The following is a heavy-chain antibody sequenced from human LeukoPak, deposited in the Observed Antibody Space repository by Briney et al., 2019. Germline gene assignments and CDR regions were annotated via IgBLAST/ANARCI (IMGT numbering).Heavy chain of an antibody. CDR3: ASLGIAVAAFDY. Sequence: PGGSLRLSCVASGFSFSGYWMTWVRQAPGKGLEWVANINHDGSEKYYVDSVKGRFTISRDNAKNSLYLQMNSLRAEDTAVYYCASLGIAVAAFDYWGRGTLVTVSS. J-gene: IGHJ4*02. CDR2: INHDGSEK. V-gene: IGHV3-7*01. D-gene: IGHD6-19*01. CDR1: GFSFSGYW.